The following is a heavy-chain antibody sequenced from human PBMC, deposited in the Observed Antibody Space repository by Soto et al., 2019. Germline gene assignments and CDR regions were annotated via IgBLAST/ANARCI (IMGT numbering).Heavy chain of an antibody. V-gene: IGHV1-69*12. CDR1: GGTFSSYA. D-gene: IGHD2-15*01. CDR3: AGEYCSGGSCYPFCYYGMDV. CDR2: IIPICGTA. J-gene: IGHJ6*02. Sequence: QVQLVQSGAEVKKPGSSVKVSCKASGGTFSSYAISWVRQAPGQGLEWMGGIIPICGTANYAQKLQGRVTLTADECTSTAYRELSSVSSEDTAVYYCAGEYCSGGSCYPFCYYGMDVWRQGPTVAVSS.